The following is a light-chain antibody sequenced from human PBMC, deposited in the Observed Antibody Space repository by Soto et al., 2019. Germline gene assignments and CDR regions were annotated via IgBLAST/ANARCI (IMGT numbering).Light chain of an antibody. J-gene: IGKJ4*01. CDR1: QGVSGSY. V-gene: IGKV3-20*01. CDR2: GAS. Sequence: EIVLTQSPGTLSLSPGERATLSCRASQGVSGSYLAWYQQKPGQPPRLLIYGASSRATGIPDRFSGSGSGKDFTLTITKLEPEGFAVYYCQHYRTSFGGGTKVEIK. CDR3: QHYRTS.